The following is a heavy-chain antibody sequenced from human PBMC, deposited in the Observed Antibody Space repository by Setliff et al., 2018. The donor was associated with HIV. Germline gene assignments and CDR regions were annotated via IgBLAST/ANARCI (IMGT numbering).Heavy chain of an antibody. V-gene: IGHV1-2*02. CDR2: ISPNIGST. CDR3: ARGAVAGYFDY. Sequence: ASVKVSCKSSGYSFGSYGINWVRQAPGQGLEWMGWISPNIGSTNYAQNFQGRATMTRDTSVNTAFMELSNLRSDDTAVYYCARGAVAGYFDYWGQGTLVTVSS. J-gene: IGHJ4*02. D-gene: IGHD6-19*01. CDR1: GYSFGSYG.